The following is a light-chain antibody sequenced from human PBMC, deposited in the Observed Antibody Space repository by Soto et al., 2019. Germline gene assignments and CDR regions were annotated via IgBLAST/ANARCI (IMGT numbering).Light chain of an antibody. V-gene: IGLV2-14*01. Sequence: QSALTQPASVSGSPGQSITISCTGTSSDVGGYNYVSWYQQHPGKAPKLMIYDVSNRPSGVSNRFSGSKSGNTASLTISGLQAEDEADYYCSSYPSSPVFGGGTKLTVL. CDR1: SSDVGGYNY. CDR2: DVS. J-gene: IGLJ2*01. CDR3: SSYPSSPV.